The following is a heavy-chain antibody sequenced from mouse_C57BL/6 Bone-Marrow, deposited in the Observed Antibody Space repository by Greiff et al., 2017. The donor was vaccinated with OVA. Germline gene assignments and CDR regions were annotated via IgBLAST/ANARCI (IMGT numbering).Heavy chain of an antibody. CDR2: ISNLAYSI. Sequence: EVKLMESGGGLVQPGGSLKLSCAASGFTFSDYGMAWVRQAPRKGPEWVAFISNLAYSIYYADTVTGRFTISRENAKNTLYLEMSSLRSEDTAMYYCARQGDGYYPYAMDYWGQGTSVTVSS. J-gene: IGHJ4*01. CDR3: ARQGDGYYPYAMDY. CDR1: GFTFSDYG. V-gene: IGHV5-15*01. D-gene: IGHD2-3*01.